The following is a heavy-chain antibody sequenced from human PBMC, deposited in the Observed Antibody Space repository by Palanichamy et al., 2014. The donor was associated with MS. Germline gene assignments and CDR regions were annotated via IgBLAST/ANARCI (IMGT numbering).Heavy chain of an antibody. J-gene: IGHJ6*02. CDR1: GFTFSSYG. V-gene: IGHV3-30*18. Sequence: QVQLVESGGGVVQPGRSLRLSCAASGFTFSSYGMHWVRQAPGKGLEWVAVISYDGSNKYYADSVKGRFTISRDNSKNTLYLQMNSLRAEDTAVYYCANDSVGATTAYYYYGMDVWGQGTTVTVSS. CDR2: ISYDGSNK. D-gene: IGHD1-26*01. CDR3: ANDSVGATTAYYYYGMDV.